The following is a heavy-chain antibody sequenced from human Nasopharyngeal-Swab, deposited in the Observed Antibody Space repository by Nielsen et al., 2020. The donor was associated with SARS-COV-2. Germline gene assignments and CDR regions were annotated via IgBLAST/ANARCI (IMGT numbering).Heavy chain of an antibody. V-gene: IGHV3-30*18. CDR3: AKDTPYAYCSGGSCYPGGLGY. CDR2: ISYDGSNK. Sequence: WIRQPPGKGLEWVAVISYDGSNKYYADSVKGRFTISRDNSKNTLYLQMNSLRAEDTAVYYCAKDTPYAYCSGGSCYPGGLGYWGQGTLVTVSS. J-gene: IGHJ4*02. D-gene: IGHD2-15*01.